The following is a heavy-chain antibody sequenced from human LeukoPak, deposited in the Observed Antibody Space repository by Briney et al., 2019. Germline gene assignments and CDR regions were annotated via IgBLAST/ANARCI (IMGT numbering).Heavy chain of an antibody. CDR2: INTDTGNP. V-gene: IGHV7-4-1*02. J-gene: IGHJ4*02. CDR3: ARAGIGYCSDNTCSPDY. CDR1: GYTFTNYA. D-gene: IGHD2-15*01. Sequence: ASVKVSCKASGYTFTNYAVNWVRQAPGQGLEWTGWINTDTGNPTYAQGFTGRFVFSLDTSVSTAYLQISSLKAEDTAVYYCARAGIGYCSDNTCSPDYWGQGTLVTVSS.